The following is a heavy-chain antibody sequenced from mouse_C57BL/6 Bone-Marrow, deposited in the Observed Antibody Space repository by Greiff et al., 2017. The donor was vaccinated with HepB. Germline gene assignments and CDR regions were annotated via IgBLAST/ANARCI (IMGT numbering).Heavy chain of an antibody. CDR3: ARDNPVPPFAY. CDR2: ISDGGSYT. V-gene: IGHV5-4*01. Sequence: EVQGVESGGGLVKPGGSLKLSCAASGFTFSSYAMSWVRQTPEKRLEWVATISDGGSYTYYPDNVKGRFTISRDNAKNNLYLQMSHLKSEDTAMYYCARDNPVPPFAYWGQGTLVTVSA. CDR1: GFTFSSYA. J-gene: IGHJ3*01.